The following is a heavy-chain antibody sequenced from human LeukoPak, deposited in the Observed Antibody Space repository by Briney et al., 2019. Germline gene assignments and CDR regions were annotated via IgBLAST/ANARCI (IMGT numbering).Heavy chain of an antibody. CDR2: MNPNSGNT. D-gene: IGHD2-21*02. CDR1: GYTFTSYD. V-gene: IGHV1-8*01. CDR3: ARGSPLAYCGGDCYLFDY. Sequence: ASVTVSCTASGYTFTSYDINWERQATGQGLEWMGWMNPNSGNTGYAQKFQGRVIMTRNTSISTAYMELSSLRSEDTAVYYCARGSPLAYCGGDCYLFDYWGQGTLVTVSS. J-gene: IGHJ4*02.